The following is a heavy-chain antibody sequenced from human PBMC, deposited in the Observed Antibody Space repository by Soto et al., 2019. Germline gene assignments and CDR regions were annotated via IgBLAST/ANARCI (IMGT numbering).Heavy chain of an antibody. J-gene: IGHJ5*02. CDR3: ARGIKYGAYSMWFDP. D-gene: IGHD4-17*01. Sequence: QVQLVQSGAEVKKPGASVKVSCKASGYTFTSYDINWVRQATGQGLEYLGWMNPNSGNTAYVQKFQGRVTMTWDTSITTAYMERSSLRSEDTAVYFCARGIKYGAYSMWFDPWGQGTLVTVSS. CDR2: MNPNSGNT. CDR1: GYTFTSYD. V-gene: IGHV1-8*01.